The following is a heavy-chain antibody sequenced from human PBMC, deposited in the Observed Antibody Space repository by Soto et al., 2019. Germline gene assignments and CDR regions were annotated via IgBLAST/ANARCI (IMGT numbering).Heavy chain of an antibody. CDR2: INHSGST. V-gene: IGHV4-34*01. CDR3: ARESGDSSGYYYFNYYYGMDV. D-gene: IGHD3-22*01. CDR1: GGSFSGYY. Sequence: SETLSLTCAVYGGSFSGYYWSWIRQPPGKGLEWIGEINHSGSTNYNPSLKSRVTISVDTSKNQFSLKLSSVTAADTAVYYCARESGDSSGYYYFNYYYGMDVWGQVYTVP. J-gene: IGHJ6*02.